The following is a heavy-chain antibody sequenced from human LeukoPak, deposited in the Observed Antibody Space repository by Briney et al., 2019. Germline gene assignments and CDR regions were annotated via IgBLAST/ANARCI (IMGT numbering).Heavy chain of an antibody. Sequence: PGGSLRLSCAASGFTFRSYWMSWVRQAPGKGLEWVANINRDGSVKYYVDSVKGRFTISRDNAKNSLYVEMNSLRDEDTAVYYCARVGYSGWNLEYWGQGTLVTVSS. CDR2: INRDGSVK. J-gene: IGHJ4*02. D-gene: IGHD5-12*01. CDR3: ARVGYSGWNLEY. V-gene: IGHV3-7*01. CDR1: GFTFRSYW.